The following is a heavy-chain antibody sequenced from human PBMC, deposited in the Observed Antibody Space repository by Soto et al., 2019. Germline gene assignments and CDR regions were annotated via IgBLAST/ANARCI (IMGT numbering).Heavy chain of an antibody. CDR1: GFTFSNAW. D-gene: IGHD2-15*01. V-gene: IGHV3-15*01. J-gene: IGHJ1*01. Sequence: GGSLRLSCAASGFTFSNAWMSWVRQAPGKGLEWVGRIKSKTDGGTTDYAAPVKGRFTISRDDSKNTLYLQMNSLKTEDTTVYYCTTVDCSGGSCYSYFQHWGQGTLVTVSS. CDR2: IKSKTDGGTT. CDR3: TTVDCSGGSCYSYFQH.